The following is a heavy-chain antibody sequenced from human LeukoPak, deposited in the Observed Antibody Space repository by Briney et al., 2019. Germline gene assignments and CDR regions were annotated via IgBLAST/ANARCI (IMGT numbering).Heavy chain of an antibody. CDR2: INPNSGGT. CDR1: GYTFTGYY. D-gene: IGHD3-3*01. V-gene: IGHV1-2*02. CDR3: ARGPALRRFLEWSKNWFDP. Sequence: GASVKVSCKASGYTFTGYYMHWVRQAPGQGLEWMGWINPNSGGTNYAQKFQGRVTMTRDTSISTAYMELSRLRSDDTAVYYCARGPALRRFLEWSKNWFDPWGQGTLVTVSS. J-gene: IGHJ5*02.